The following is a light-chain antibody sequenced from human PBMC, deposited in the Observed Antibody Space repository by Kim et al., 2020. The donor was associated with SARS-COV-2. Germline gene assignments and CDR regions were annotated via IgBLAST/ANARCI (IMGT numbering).Light chain of an antibody. CDR2: EDT. V-gene: IGLV6-57*01. J-gene: IGLJ3*02. CDR1: SGSIASNY. Sequence: NFMLTQPHSVSESPGETVTISCIRSSGSIASNYVQWYRQRPGNSPTTVIYEDTQKPSGVPDRFSASIDRYSNSASLTISGLRTEDEADYYCQSYNSTSQVFGGGTQLTVL. CDR3: QSYNSTSQV.